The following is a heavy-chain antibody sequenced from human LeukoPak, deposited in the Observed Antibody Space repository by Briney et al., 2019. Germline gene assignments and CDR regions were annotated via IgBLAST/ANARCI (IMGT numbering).Heavy chain of an antibody. CDR1: GGSFSGYY. CDR3: ARAHQWPPEY. V-gene: IGHV4-34*01. Sequence: PSETLSLTCAVYGGSFSGYYWSWIRQPPGKGLEWIGEINHSGSTNYNPSLKSRVTISVDTSKNQFSLKLSSVTDADTAVYYCARAHQWPPEYWGQRTLVTVSS. CDR2: INHSGST. D-gene: IGHD6-19*01. J-gene: IGHJ4*02.